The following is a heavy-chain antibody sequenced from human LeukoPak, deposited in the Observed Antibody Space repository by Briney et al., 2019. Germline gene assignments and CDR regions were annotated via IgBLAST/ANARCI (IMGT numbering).Heavy chain of an antibody. V-gene: IGHV4-59*01. CDR1: GGSISSYY. CDR3: ATGSWEIFVFDI. J-gene: IGHJ3*02. D-gene: IGHD3-10*01. Sequence: SETLPLTCTVSGGSISSYYWSWIRQPPGKGLEWVGYIYYSGSTNYNPSLKSRVTISVDTSKNQFSLKLSSVTAADTAVYYCATGSWEIFVFDIWGQGTMVTVSS. CDR2: IYYSGST.